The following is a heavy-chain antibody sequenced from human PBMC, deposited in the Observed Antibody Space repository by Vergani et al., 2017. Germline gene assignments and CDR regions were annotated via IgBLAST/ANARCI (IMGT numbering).Heavy chain of an antibody. Sequence: QVQLQQWGAGLLKPSETLSLTCAVYGRSFSGYYWSWIRQPPGKGLEWIGEINHSGSTNYNPSLKSRVTISVDTSKNQFSLKLSSVTAADTAVYYCARVKQSRVPAANYYYYYGMDVWGQGTTVTVSS. CDR3: ARVKQSRVPAANYYYYYGMDV. J-gene: IGHJ6*02. V-gene: IGHV4-34*01. CDR2: INHSGST. CDR1: GRSFSGYY. D-gene: IGHD2-2*01.